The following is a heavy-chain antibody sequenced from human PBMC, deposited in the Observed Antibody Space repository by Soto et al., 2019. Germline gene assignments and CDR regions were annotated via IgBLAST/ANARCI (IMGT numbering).Heavy chain of an antibody. Sequence: PGGSLRLSCAASGFTFSSNYMSWVRQAPGKGLEWVSVIYSGGSTYYADSVKGRFTISRDNSKNTLYLQMNSLRAEDTAVYYCARGGGVVAAHDAFDIWGQGTMVTVSS. CDR3: ARGGGVVAAHDAFDI. CDR2: IYSGGST. V-gene: IGHV3-53*01. D-gene: IGHD2-15*01. J-gene: IGHJ3*02. CDR1: GFTFSSNY.